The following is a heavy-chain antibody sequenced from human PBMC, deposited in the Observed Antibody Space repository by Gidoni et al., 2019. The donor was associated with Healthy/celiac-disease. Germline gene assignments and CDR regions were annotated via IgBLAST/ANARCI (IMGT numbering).Heavy chain of an antibody. Sequence: EVQLLESGGGLVQPGGSLRLSCAASGFTFSSYAMSWVRQAPGKGLEWVSAISGSGGSTYYADSVKGRFTISRDNSKNTLYLQMNSLRAEDTAVYYCAKDKTDLRYSSSFMDDYWGQGTLVTVSS. CDR2: ISGSGGST. V-gene: IGHV3-23*01. D-gene: IGHD6-6*01. CDR3: AKDKTDLRYSSSFMDDY. J-gene: IGHJ4*02. CDR1: GFTFSSYA.